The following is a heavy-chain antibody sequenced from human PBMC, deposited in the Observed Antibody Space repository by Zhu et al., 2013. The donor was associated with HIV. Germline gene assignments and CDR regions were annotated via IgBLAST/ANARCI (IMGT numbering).Heavy chain of an antibody. CDR1: GYTFTGYY. V-gene: IGHV1-2*02. Sequence: QVQLVQSGAEVKKPGASVKVSCKASGYTFTGYYMHWVRQAPGQGLEWMGWINPNSGGTNYAQKFQGRVTMTRDTSISTAYMELSRLRSDDTAVYYCARDLHYYGSGSYYIEYYYYGMDVWGQGTTVTVSS. CDR2: INPNSGGT. D-gene: IGHD3-10*01. CDR3: ARDLHYYGSGSYYIEYYYYGMDV. J-gene: IGHJ6*02.